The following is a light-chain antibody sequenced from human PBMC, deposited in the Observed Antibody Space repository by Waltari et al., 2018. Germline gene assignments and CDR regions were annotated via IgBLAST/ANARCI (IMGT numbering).Light chain of an antibody. Sequence: ETVVTQSPATLSVSPGERVTLYCRTSQTIGRSLAWYQQKPGQAPRLVIYGASIRATGIPARFSGSGSETEFALTISGLQSEDFAVYYCQQYNNWPPGTFGQGTKVEI. V-gene: IGKV3-15*01. J-gene: IGKJ1*01. CDR1: QTIGRS. CDR3: QQYNNWPPGT. CDR2: GAS.